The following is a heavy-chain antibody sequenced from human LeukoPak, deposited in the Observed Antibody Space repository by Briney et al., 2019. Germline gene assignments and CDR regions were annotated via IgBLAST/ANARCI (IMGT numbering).Heavy chain of an antibody. CDR3: SRDLRVELLRGAFVV. CDR1: GFTFCSYS. D-gene: IGHD1-7*01. J-gene: IGHJ3*01. V-gene: IGHV3-49*04. Sequence: GGSLRLSCAPSGFTFCSYSMNWVRQAPGEGLEWVGFIISKAYGGTTEYAASVKGRFTISRDDSKSIAYLQTSSLKTEDTAVYYCSRDLRVELLRGAFVVWGQGTMVTVSS. CDR2: IISKAYGGTT.